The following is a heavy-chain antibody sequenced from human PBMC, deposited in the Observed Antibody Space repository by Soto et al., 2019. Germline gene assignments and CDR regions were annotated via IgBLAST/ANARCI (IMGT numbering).Heavy chain of an antibody. CDR2: IYPGDSDT. D-gene: IGHD6-6*01. CDR1: GYSFTSYW. CDR3: ASASIATTGLYYYYGMDV. Sequence: PGESLKISCKVSGYSFTSYWIGLVRQMPGKGLEWMGIIYPGDSDTRYSPSFQGQVTISADKSISTAYLQWSSLKASDTAMYYCASASIATTGLYYYYGMDVWGQGTTVTVSS. J-gene: IGHJ6*02. V-gene: IGHV5-51*01.